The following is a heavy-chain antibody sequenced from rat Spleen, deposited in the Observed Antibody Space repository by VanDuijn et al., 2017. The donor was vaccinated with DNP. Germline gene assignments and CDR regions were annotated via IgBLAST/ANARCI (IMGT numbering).Heavy chain of an antibody. V-gene: IGHV5-22*01. J-gene: IGHJ2*01. CDR2: ISYDGGST. CDR3: ARGLNPFDY. Sequence: EVQLVESGGGLVQPGRSLKLSCAASGFTFSDYYMAWVRQAPTKGLEWVAYISYDGGSTYYGDSVKGRFTISRDNAKSTLYLQMNSLRSEDMATYYCARGLNPFDYWGQGVMVTVSS. D-gene: IGHD3-4*01. CDR1: GFTFSDYY.